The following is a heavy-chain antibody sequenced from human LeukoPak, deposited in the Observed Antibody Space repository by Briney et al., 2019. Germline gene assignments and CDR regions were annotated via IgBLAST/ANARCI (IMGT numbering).Heavy chain of an antibody. Sequence: GASVKVSCKASGGTFRGYAFSWVRQAPGQGLEWMGGIIPIFGTANYAQKFQGRVTITADESTSTAYMELSSLRSEDTAVYYCARDRIAARRLTRYYFDYWGQGTLVTVSS. J-gene: IGHJ4*02. CDR1: GGTFRGYA. CDR2: IIPIFGTA. D-gene: IGHD6-6*01. V-gene: IGHV1-69*13. CDR3: ARDRIAARRLTRYYFDY.